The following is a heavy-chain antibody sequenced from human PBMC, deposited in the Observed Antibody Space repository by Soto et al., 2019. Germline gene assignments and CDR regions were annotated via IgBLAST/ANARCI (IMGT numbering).Heavy chain of an antibody. V-gene: IGHV3-23*01. CDR3: AKAYTPGDYVDLSGS. CDR1: GFTFSSYA. D-gene: IGHD3-10*01. Sequence: EVQLLESGGGLVQPGGSLRLSCAASGFTFSSYAMSWVRQAPGKGLEWVSAISGSGGSTYYADSVKGRFTISRDNSKNTLYLQMNSLRAEDMAVYYCAKAYTPGDYVDLSGSWGQGTLVTVSS. J-gene: IGHJ4*02. CDR2: ISGSGGST.